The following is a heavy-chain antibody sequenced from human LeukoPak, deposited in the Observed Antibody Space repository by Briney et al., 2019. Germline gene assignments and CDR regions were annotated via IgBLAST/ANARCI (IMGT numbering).Heavy chain of an antibody. CDR2: ISGSGDST. J-gene: IGHJ4*02. CDR1: GFTFSSYA. D-gene: IGHD2-8*01. Sequence: GGSLRLSCAASGFTFSSYAMNWVRQAPGKGLEGVSAISGSGDSTYYADSVKGRFTISRDNSKKTLYLQMNSLRAEDTAVYYCAKEDSWYYFDYWGQGTLVTVSS. V-gene: IGHV3-23*01. CDR3: AKEDSWYYFDY.